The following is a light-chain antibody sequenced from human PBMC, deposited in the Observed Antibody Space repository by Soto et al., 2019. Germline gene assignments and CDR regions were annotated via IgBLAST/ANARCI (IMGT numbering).Light chain of an antibody. V-gene: IGLV1-44*01. CDR3: STWDDSLNGWV. CDR1: RSNIGSNS. Sequence: QSVLTQPPSASGTPGQRVTTSCSGSRSNIGSNSVNWYQQVPGTAPKLLIYRDNQRPPGVPDRFSGSKSGTSASLASSGLQSEDEADYYCSTWDDSLNGWVFGGGTKVTVL. J-gene: IGLJ3*02. CDR2: RDN.